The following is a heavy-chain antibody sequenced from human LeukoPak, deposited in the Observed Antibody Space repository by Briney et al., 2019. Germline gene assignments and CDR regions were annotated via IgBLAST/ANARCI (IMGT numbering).Heavy chain of an antibody. D-gene: IGHD1-26*01. CDR1: GFTFSSYS. CDR3: ARGGATTSQFDY. CDR2: TSSSSSYI. Sequence: GGSLRLSCAASGFTFSSYSMNWVRQAPGKGLEWVSSTSSSSSYIYYADSVKGRFTISRDNAKNSLYLQMNSLRAEDTAVYYCARGGATTSQFDYWGQGTLVTVSS. J-gene: IGHJ4*02. V-gene: IGHV3-21*01.